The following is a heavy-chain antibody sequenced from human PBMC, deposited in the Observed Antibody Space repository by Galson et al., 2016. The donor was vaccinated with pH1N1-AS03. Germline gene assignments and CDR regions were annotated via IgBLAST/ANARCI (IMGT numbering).Heavy chain of an antibody. Sequence: SVKVSCKASGGKFSSHAVTWVRQAPGQGLEWMGWIIGMFGTTNYAQKFQGRVTLTADELTSTAYMELSGLTYEDTALYYCLTISLDYWGQGTLVTVSS. CDR3: LTISLDY. CDR2: IIGMFGTT. CDR1: GGKFSSHA. V-gene: IGHV1-69*13. D-gene: IGHD3-3*01. J-gene: IGHJ4*02.